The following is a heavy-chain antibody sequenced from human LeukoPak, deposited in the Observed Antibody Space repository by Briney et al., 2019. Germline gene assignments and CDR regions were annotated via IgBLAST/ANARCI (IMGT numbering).Heavy chain of an antibody. V-gene: IGHV3-74*01. Sequence: PGGSLRLSCAASGFTFTNLWTNWVRQTPGKGLMWVSRIQTDGSTRYAESVKGRFTISRDNAKNTVYLQMNTLSAEDTAIYYCARGLHWNDFNWFDSWGQGTLVTVSS. D-gene: IGHD1-1*01. CDR3: ARGLHWNDFNWFDS. J-gene: IGHJ5*01. CDR1: GFTFTNLW. CDR2: IQTDGST.